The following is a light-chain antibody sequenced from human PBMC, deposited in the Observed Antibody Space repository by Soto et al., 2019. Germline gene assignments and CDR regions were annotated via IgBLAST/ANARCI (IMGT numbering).Light chain of an antibody. Sequence: SYELTQPPSVSVSQGQTASITCSGDTLGDKYACWYQQKPGQSPVLVIYQDSKRPSGIPERFSGSNSGNTATLTISGTQAMDEADYYCQAWDSSVVFGGGTKLTVL. J-gene: IGLJ2*01. CDR3: QAWDSSVV. CDR1: TLGDKY. V-gene: IGLV3-1*01. CDR2: QDS.